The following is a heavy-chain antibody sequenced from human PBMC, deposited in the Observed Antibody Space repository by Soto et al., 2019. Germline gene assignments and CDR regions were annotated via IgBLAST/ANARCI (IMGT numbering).Heavy chain of an antibody. J-gene: IGHJ4*02. V-gene: IGHV3-30-3*01. CDR2: ISYDGSNK. Sequence: PWGSVRLSCAASVCSFINYAMHWLRQAPGKGLEWVAVISYDGSNKYYADSVKGRFTISRDNSKNTMYLQMNSLSAEDTAVYHCARDQVKGTMTILWGQGTLVTVSS. CDR1: VCSFINYA. D-gene: IGHD4-17*01. CDR3: ARDQVKGTMTIL.